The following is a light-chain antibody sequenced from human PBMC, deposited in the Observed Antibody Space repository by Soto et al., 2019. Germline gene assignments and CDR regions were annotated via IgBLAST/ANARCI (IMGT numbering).Light chain of an antibody. Sequence: ELVLTQSPGTLSLSPGERATLSCRASQSVSSNSLAWYQQKPGQAPRLLIYGASSRASGIPDRFSGSGSGTDFTLTISRLEPEDFAVYYCQQCDTSRTWTFGQGTKVDIK. J-gene: IGKJ1*01. CDR3: QQCDTSRTWT. CDR2: GAS. CDR1: QSVSSNS. V-gene: IGKV3-20*01.